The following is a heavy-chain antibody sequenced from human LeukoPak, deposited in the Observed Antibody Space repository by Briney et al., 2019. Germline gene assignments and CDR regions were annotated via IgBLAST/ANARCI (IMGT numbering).Heavy chain of an antibody. CDR3: ARQTDYYDSSLDY. V-gene: IGHV1-69*13. D-gene: IGHD3-22*01. CDR2: IIPIFGTA. J-gene: IGHJ4*02. Sequence: ASVKVSCKASGGTFSTYAISWVRQAPGQGLEWMGGIIPIFGTANYAQKFQGRVTITADESTSTAYMELSSLRSEDTAVYYCARQTDYYDSSLDYWGQGTLVTVSS. CDR1: GGTFSTYA.